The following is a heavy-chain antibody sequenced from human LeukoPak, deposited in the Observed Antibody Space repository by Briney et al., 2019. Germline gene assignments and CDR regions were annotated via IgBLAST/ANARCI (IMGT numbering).Heavy chain of an antibody. V-gene: IGHV3-23*01. CDR2: IGDSGGNT. CDR1: GFTFSSYP. J-gene: IGHJ4*02. CDR3: ARDVGITVGATDY. Sequence: GGSLRLSCAASGFTFSSYPMTWVRQAPGKGLDWVSTIGDSGGNTFYADSVKGRFTISRDNSKNALFLQMISLRAEDTAVYYCARDVGITVGATDYWGQGALVTVSS. D-gene: IGHD1-26*01.